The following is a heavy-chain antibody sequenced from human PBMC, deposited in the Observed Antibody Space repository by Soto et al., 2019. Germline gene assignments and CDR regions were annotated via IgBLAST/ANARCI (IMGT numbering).Heavy chain of an antibody. V-gene: IGHV1-2*02. Sequence: ASVKVSCKASGYTFTGYYMHWVRQAPGQGLEWMGWINPNSGGTNYAQKFQGRVTMTRDTSISTAYMELSRLRSDDTAVYYCAREEVASSWYYYYGMDVWGQGTTVTVSS. CDR2: INPNSGGT. J-gene: IGHJ6*02. D-gene: IGHD6-13*01. CDR1: GYTFTGYY. CDR3: AREEVASSWYYYYGMDV.